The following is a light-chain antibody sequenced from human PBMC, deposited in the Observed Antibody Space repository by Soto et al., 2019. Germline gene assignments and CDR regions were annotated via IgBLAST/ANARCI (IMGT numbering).Light chain of an antibody. CDR1: QDITNY. V-gene: IGKV1-33*01. CDR2: DAS. Sequence: DIQMTQSPSSLSASVGDRVTITCQASQDITNYLNWYQQKPGKAPKLLIYDASNLERGVPSRFSGSGSGTDFTFTISSLQPEDIATYYCQQYDDLSITFGQGTRLDIK. J-gene: IGKJ5*01. CDR3: QQYDDLSIT.